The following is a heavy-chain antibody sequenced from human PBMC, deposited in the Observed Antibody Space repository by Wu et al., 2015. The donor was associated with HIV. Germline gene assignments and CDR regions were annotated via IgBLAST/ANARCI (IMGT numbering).Heavy chain of an antibody. CDR1: GGTFSGYA. D-gene: IGHD2-8*01. V-gene: IGHV1-69*12. CDR2: IIPVFGLP. CDR3: AITNRILINGIDYYHHYGMDV. J-gene: IGHJ6*01. Sequence: QVQLVQSGAEVRKPGSSVKVSCKASGGTFSGYAVSWLRQGPRQGLEWMGGIIPVFGLPKYSQRFEGRVTISADESTSTVYLELSSLRSDDTAIYYCAITNRILINGIDYYHHYGMDVWGQGTTVTVSS.